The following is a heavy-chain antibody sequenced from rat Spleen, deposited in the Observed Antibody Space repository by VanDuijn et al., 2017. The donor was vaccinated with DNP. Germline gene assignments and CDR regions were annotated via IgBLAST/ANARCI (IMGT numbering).Heavy chain of an antibody. CDR1: GFTFSDYN. D-gene: IGHD1-1*01. Sequence: EVQLVESGGGLVQPGRSLKLSCAASGFTFSDYNMAWVRQAPKKGLEWVATIIYDGNRTYYRDSVKGRFSLSRDHAKSTLYLQMDSLRSEDTATYYCTKDLQWYAMDAWGQGTSVTVSS. J-gene: IGHJ4*01. CDR2: IIYDGNRT. CDR3: TKDLQWYAMDA. V-gene: IGHV5S10*01.